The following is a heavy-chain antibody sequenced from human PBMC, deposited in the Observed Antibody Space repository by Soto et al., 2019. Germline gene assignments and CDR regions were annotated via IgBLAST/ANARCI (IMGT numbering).Heavy chain of an antibody. CDR1: GYTFSNFA. Sequence: ASVKVSCKASGYTFSNFAMHWVRQAPGQRLEWMGWINAGNGNTGYAQKFQGRVTMTRNTSISTAYMELSSLRSEDTAVYYCARETSYKNFDYWGQGTLVTVSS. J-gene: IGHJ4*02. V-gene: IGHV1-3*01. CDR2: INAGNGNT. D-gene: IGHD1-20*01. CDR3: ARETSYKNFDY.